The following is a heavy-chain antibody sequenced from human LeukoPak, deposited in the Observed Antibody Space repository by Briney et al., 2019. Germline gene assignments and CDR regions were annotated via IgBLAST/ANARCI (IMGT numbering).Heavy chain of an antibody. CDR3: ARDLRVVITGSFDS. V-gene: IGHV3-48*01. D-gene: IGHD3-22*01. CDR2: ISSSSSTI. Sequence: PGGSLRLSCAASGFTFSSYSMNWVRQAPGKGLEWVSYISSSSSTIYYADSVKGRFTISRDNAKNSLYLQMNSLRAEDTALYYCARDLRVVITGSFDSWGQGTLVTVSS. CDR1: GFTFSSYS. J-gene: IGHJ4*02.